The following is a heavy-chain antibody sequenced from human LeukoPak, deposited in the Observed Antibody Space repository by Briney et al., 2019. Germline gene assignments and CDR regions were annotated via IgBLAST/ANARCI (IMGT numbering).Heavy chain of an antibody. CDR1: GYTFTSYD. J-gene: IGHJ6*02. V-gene: IGHV1-18*01. CDR3: ARDQDIVVVPAAMRLYYYYGMDV. D-gene: IGHD2-2*01. CDR2: ISAYNGNT. Sequence: ASVKVSCKASGYTFTSYDINWVRQATGQGLEWMGWISAYNGNTNYAQKLQGRVTMTTDTSTSTAYMELRSLRSDDTAVYYCARDQDIVVVPAAMRLYYYYGMDVWGQGTTVTVSS.